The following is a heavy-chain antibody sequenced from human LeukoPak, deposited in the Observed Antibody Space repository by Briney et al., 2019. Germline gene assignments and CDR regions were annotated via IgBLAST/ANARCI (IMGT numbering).Heavy chain of an antibody. V-gene: IGHV3-23*01. CDR1: GFTFSSYA. J-gene: IGHJ3*02. CDR3: AKEEYSSGRDAFDI. CDR2: ISGSGFT. D-gene: IGHD6-19*01. Sequence: GGSLRLSCAASGFTFSSYAMSWVRQAPGKGLEWVSAISGSGFTYYADSVKGRFTISRDNSKNTLYLQMNSLRAEDTAVYYCAKEEYSSGRDAFDIWGQGTMVTVSS.